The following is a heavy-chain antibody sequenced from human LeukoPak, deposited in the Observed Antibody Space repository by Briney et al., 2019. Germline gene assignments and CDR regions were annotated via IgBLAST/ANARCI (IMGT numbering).Heavy chain of an antibody. CDR1: GGSISSYY. CDR3: ARDLLHDHADSTGY. Sequence: PSETLSLTCTVSGGSISSYYWSWLRQPAGKGLEWIGRIYTSGSTNYNPSLKSRVTMSVDTSKNQFSLKLSSVTAADTAVYYCARDLLHDHADSTGYWGRGTLVTVSS. J-gene: IGHJ4*02. V-gene: IGHV4-4*07. D-gene: IGHD1-14*01. CDR2: IYTSGST.